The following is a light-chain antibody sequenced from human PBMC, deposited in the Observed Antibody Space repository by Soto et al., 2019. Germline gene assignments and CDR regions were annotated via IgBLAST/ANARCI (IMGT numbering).Light chain of an antibody. Sequence: IVLTQSPATLSLSPWESATLSCRASQSLSKSLVWSQKKPGQAPRLRLEGASNRATGSPARFSGSGSGTDFTITISSLETEDFAVYFCQQRSSWPLTFGGGTKVDIK. CDR2: GAS. CDR3: QQRSSWPLT. CDR1: QSLSKS. V-gene: IGKV3-11*01. J-gene: IGKJ4*02.